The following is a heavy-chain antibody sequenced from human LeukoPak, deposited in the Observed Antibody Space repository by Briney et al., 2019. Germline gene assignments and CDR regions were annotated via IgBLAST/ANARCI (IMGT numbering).Heavy chain of an antibody. D-gene: IGHD3-9*01. Sequence: PSETLSLTCAVYGGSFSGYYWSWIRQPPGKGLEGIGEINHSGSTNYNPSLKSRVTISVDTSKNQFSLKLSSVTAADTAVYYCARGLRYYDILTGYYTYYFDYWGQGTLVTVSS. CDR1: GGSFSGYY. CDR2: INHSGST. CDR3: ARGLRYYDILTGYYTYYFDY. J-gene: IGHJ4*02. V-gene: IGHV4-34*01.